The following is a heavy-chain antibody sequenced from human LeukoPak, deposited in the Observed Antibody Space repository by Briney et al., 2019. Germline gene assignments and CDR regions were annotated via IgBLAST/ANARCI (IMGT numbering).Heavy chain of an antibody. Sequence: SETLSLTCAVSGGSISGFYWSWIRQPPGKGLEWIGYIYYTGSTNYNPSLKSRVTISVDTSKNQFSLKLSSVTAADTAVYYCAREVRSAWASFDPWGQGTLVTVSS. CDR1: GGSISGFY. CDR3: AREVRSAWASFDP. CDR2: IYYTGST. V-gene: IGHV4-59*12. D-gene: IGHD1-26*01. J-gene: IGHJ5*02.